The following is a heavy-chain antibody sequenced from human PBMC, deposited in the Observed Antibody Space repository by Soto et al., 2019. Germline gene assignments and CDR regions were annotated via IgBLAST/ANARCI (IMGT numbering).Heavy chain of an antibody. D-gene: IGHD2-15*01. V-gene: IGHV3-23*01. CDR2: ISGSGGST. CDR3: AKDLVGSNADYYDY. J-gene: IGHJ4*02. Sequence: PGGSLRLSCAASGFTFLGYAMSWVRQAPGKGMEWVAAISGSGGSTYYADSVKGRFTISRENSKNTLYLQMNSLRAEDAAVYYCAKDLVGSNADYYDYWGQGTLVTVSS. CDR1: GFTFLGYA.